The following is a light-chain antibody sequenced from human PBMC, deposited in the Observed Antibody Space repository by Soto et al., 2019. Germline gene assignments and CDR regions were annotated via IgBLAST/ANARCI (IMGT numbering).Light chain of an antibody. CDR2: AVS. J-gene: IGKJ4*01. Sequence: EVVMTQSPLSLPVTLGQPASIFCRSSQSLLYSDGKTFLTWVHQRPGQAPRRLISAVSNRVSGVPDRFSVSGSGIDFTLKISRVEAEDVGVYYGVQGTHWPLTFGGGNKVEIK. CDR1: QSLLYSDGKTF. CDR3: VQGTHWPLT. V-gene: IGKV2-30*01.